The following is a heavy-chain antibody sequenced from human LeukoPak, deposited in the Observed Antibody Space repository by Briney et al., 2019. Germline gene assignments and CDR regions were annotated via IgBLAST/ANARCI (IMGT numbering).Heavy chain of an antibody. D-gene: IGHD3-10*01. J-gene: IGHJ4*02. V-gene: IGHV4-34*01. CDR1: GGSFSGYY. Sequence: SETLSLTCAVYGGSFSGYYWSWIRQPPGKGLEWIGEINHSGSTNYNPSLKSRVTISVDTSKNQFFLKLSSVTAADTAVDYCARSPKYYYGSGSYYLDHWGQGTLVTVSS. CDR3: ARSPKYYYGSGSYYLDH. CDR2: INHSGST.